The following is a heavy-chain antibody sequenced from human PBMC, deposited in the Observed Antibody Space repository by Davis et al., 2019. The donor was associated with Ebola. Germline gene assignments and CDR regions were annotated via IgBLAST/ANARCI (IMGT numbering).Heavy chain of an antibody. J-gene: IGHJ6*02. CDR2: IWHDGNEK. CDR3: AGDRGGDNGMDV. CDR1: GFSFSSYG. D-gene: IGHD5-24*01. V-gene: IGHV3-33*01. Sequence: GGSLRLSCAASGFSFSSYGMHWVRQAPGKGLEWVAVIWHDGNEKFYVDSVKGRFTISRDNSKNVLYLQMNSLRAEDTAVYHCAGDRGGDNGMDVWGQGTTVTVS.